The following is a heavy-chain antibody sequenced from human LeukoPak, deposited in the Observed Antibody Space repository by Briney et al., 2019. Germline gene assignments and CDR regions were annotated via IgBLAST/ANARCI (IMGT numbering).Heavy chain of an antibody. CDR2: ISGSGGGP. V-gene: IGHV3-23*01. D-gene: IGHD2-8*01. Sequence: GGSLRLSCAASGFTFSSYAMSWVRQAPGKGLEWVSTISGSGGGPYYADSVKGRFTISRDNSKHTLYLQVNSLRAEDTAVYYCAKVQSNNGFDYWGQGTLVPVSS. J-gene: IGHJ4*02. CDR3: AKVQSNNGFDY. CDR1: GFTFSSYA.